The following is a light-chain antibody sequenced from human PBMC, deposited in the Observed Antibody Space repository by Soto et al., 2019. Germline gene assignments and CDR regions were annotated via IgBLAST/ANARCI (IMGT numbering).Light chain of an antibody. CDR2: GDS. J-gene: IGKJ2*01. CDR1: QSVSNN. V-gene: IGKV3-15*01. CDR3: HQYNHWPPLYS. Sequence: EVVLTQSPVNLSMSPGERATLSCRASQSVSNNLAWYQQKPGQAPRLLIYGDSTRATGVPARFSGSGSGTEFTLNIAGLQSEDIAIYYCHQYNHWPPLYSFGQGTRLEIK.